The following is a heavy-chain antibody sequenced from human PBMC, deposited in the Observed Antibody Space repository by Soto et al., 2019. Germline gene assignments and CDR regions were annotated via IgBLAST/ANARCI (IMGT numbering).Heavy chain of an antibody. CDR2: INHSGST. CDR1: GGSFSGYY. D-gene: IGHD3-3*01. CDR3: ARGSVTIFGVVTYFDY. J-gene: IGHJ4*02. Sequence: GSLRLSCAVYGGSFSGYYWSWIRQPPGKGLEWIGEINHSGSTNYNPSLKSRVTISVDTSKNQFSLKLSSVTAADTAVYYCARGSVTIFGVVTYFDYWGQGTLVTVSS. V-gene: IGHV4-34*01.